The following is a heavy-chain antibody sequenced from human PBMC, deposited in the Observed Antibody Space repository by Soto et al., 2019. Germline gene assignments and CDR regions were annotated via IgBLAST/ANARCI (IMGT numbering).Heavy chain of an antibody. D-gene: IGHD3-3*01. CDR1: GYTFTSYG. J-gene: IGHJ6*02. Sequence: GASVKVSCKASGYTFTSYGISWVRQAPGQGLEWMGWISAYNGNTNYAQKLQGRVTMTTDTSTSTAYMELRSLRPDDTAVYYCARSRRYDFWSGYLLSGMDVWGQGTTVTVSS. CDR3: ARSRRYDFWSGYLLSGMDV. CDR2: ISAYNGNT. V-gene: IGHV1-18*01.